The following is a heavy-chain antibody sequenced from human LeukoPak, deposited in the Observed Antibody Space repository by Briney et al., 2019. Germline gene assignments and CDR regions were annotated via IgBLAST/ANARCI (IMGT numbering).Heavy chain of an antibody. J-gene: IGHJ3*02. V-gene: IGHV3-74*01. CDR1: GFTFSSYW. Sequence: GSLRLSCAASGFTFSSYWMHWVRQAPGKGLVWVSRINTDGIITTYADSVKGRFTISRDNAKNTLYLQINSLRADDTAVYYCARILMVTTPNHAFDIWGQGTMVTVSS. CDR3: ARILMVTTPNHAFDI. D-gene: IGHD4-17*01. CDR2: INTDGIIT.